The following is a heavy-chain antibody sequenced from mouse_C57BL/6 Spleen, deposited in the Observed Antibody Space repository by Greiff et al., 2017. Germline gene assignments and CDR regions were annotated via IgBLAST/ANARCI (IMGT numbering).Heavy chain of an antibody. CDR3: ARDWGQKYFDV. V-gene: IGHV5-4*01. CDR2: ISDGGSYT. CDR1: GFTFSSYA. Sequence: EVQGVESGGGLVKPGGSLKLSCAASGFTFSSYAMSWVRQTPEKRLEWVATISDGGSYTYYPDNVKGRFTISRDNAKNNLYLQMSHLKSEDTAMYYGARDWGQKYFDVWGTGTTVTVSS. J-gene: IGHJ1*03.